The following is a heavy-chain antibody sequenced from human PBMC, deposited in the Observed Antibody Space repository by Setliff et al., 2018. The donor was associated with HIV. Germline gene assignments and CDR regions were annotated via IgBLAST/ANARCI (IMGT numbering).Heavy chain of an antibody. CDR3: AKGVRPVDTALVSGPTY. CDR1: GFTFSSYA. Sequence: LRLSCAASGFTFSSYAMSWVRQTPEKGLEWVSIITSGGSTYYADPAKGRFIISRDNSQNTLYLQMNSLRADDTAIYYCAKGVRPVDTALVSGPTYWGQGIQVTVSS. V-gene: IGHV3-23*01. CDR2: ITSGGST. J-gene: IGHJ4*02. D-gene: IGHD5-18*01.